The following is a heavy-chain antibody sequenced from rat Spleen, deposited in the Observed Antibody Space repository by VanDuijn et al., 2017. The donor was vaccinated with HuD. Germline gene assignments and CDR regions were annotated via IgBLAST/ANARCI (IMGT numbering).Heavy chain of an antibody. CDR2: ISRSSGT. J-gene: IGHJ2*01. V-gene: IGHV5-62*01. CDR3: ARDTHTMGISDY. CDR1: GFTFSSYG. D-gene: IGHD1-9*01. Sequence: VQLVESDGGLVQPGKSLKLSCSASGFTFSSYGMHWIRQAPGKGLHWVAYISRSSGTVYADAVKGRFTISRDNAKNTLYLQLDSLKSEDTAIYFCARDTHTMGISDYWGQGVMVTVSS.